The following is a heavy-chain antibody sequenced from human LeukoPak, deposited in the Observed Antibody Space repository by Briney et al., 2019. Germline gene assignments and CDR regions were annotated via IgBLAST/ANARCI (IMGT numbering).Heavy chain of an antibody. Sequence: GGSLRLSCAASGFTFSSYAMSWVRQAPGKGLEWVSAISGSGGTTYYANSVKGRFTFYRDNSKNTLYLQMNSLRAEDTAIYYCARMIRDYGDSNWFDPWGQGTLVTVSS. D-gene: IGHD4-17*01. J-gene: IGHJ5*02. CDR2: ISGSGGTT. V-gene: IGHV3-23*01. CDR1: GFTFSSYA. CDR3: ARMIRDYGDSNWFDP.